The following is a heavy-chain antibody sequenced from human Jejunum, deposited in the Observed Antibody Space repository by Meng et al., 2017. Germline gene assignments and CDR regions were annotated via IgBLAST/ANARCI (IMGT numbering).Heavy chain of an antibody. CDR3: AKGYTAGSYSFDY. CDR1: AFTFTNNH. V-gene: IGHV1-2*02. CDR2: TNPASGNK. J-gene: IGHJ4*02. D-gene: IGHD2-2*02. Sequence: RMMQAGGQVKAPAASVKVPCKVSAFTFTNNHMSCVRQHPGKGLEWMGWTNPASGNKDYAPKLQGRLTMTRDTSISTAYIELVTLTSDDTTVYYCAKGYTAGSYSFDYWGQGTLVTVSS.